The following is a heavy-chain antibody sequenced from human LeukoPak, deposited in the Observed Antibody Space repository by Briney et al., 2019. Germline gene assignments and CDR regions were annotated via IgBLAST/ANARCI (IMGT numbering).Heavy chain of an antibody. V-gene: IGHV1-69*13. CDR3: ARGFAGYNTEFDY. D-gene: IGHD5-24*01. CDR2: IIPIFGTA. Sequence: SVKVSCKASGGTFSSYAISWVRQAPGQGLEWMGGIIPIFGTANYAQKFQGRVTITADESTSTAYMELSSLRSEDTAVCYCARGFAGYNTEFDYWGQGTLVTVSS. J-gene: IGHJ4*02. CDR1: GGTFSSYA.